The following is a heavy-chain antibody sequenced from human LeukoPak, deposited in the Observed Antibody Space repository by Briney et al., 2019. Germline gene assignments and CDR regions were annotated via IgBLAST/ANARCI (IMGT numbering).Heavy chain of an antibody. CDR3: ASSEGDMTAFDY. V-gene: IGHV1-8*01. Sequence: GASVKVSCKASGYTFTSYDINWVRQATGQGLEWMGWMNPNSGNTGYAQKFQGRVTMTRNTSISTAYMELSSLRSEDTAVYHCASSEGDMTAFDYWGQGTLVTVSS. CDR1: GYTFTSYD. J-gene: IGHJ4*02. D-gene: IGHD3-9*01. CDR2: MNPNSGNT.